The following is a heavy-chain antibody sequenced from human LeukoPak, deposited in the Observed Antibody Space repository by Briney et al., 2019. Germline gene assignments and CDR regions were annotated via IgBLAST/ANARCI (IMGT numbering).Heavy chain of an antibody. D-gene: IGHD4/OR15-4a*01. CDR1: RFTVSSNS. CDR2: ISSDNT. V-gene: IGHV3-53*01. J-gene: IGHJ4*02. Sequence: GVSLRLSSTGSRFTVSSNSMSWLRQAPGKGLEWLSFISSDNTHYADSVKGRVTISRDNSTNTLYLELNSLRAEDTAVYYCARRAGAYSHPYDYWGQGTLVTVSS. CDR3: ARRAGAYSHPYDY.